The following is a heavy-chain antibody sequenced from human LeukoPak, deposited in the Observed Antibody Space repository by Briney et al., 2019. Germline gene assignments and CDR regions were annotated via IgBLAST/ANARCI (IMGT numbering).Heavy chain of an antibody. CDR2: ISSSSSYI. CDR3: ARDKWSDIVASQRVPFDY. CDR1: GFTFSSYS. V-gene: IGHV3-21*01. D-gene: IGHD5-12*01. Sequence: PGGSLRLSCAASGFTFSSYSMNWVRQAPGKGLEWVSSISSSSSYIYYADSVKGRFTISRGNAKNSLYLQTNSLRAEDTAVYYCARDKWSDIVASQRVPFDYWGQGTLVTVSS. J-gene: IGHJ4*02.